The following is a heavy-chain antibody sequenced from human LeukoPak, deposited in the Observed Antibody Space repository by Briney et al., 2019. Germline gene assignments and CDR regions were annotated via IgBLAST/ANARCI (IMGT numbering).Heavy chain of an antibody. Sequence: GGSLRLSCAASGFTFSSYSMNWVRQAPGEGLRWVSSISSSSNYIYYADSVKGRFTISRDNAKNTLYLQMNSLRGEDTAVYYCGRGGSGSRYFDYWGQGTLVTVSS. CDR3: GRGGSGSRYFDY. V-gene: IGHV3-21*01. J-gene: IGHJ4*02. CDR1: GFTFSSYS. D-gene: IGHD1-14*01. CDR2: ISSSSNYI.